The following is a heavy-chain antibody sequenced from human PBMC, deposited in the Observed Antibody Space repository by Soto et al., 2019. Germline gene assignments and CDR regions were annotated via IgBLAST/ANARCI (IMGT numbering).Heavy chain of an antibody. CDR1: GFTFSSYG. D-gene: IGHD3-9*01. V-gene: IGHV3-33*01. Sequence: GGSLRLSCAASGFTFSSYGMHWVRQAPGKGLEWVAVIWYDGSNKYYADSVKGRFTISRDNSKNTLYLQMNSLRAEDTAVYYCARDLDYDILTGYPPYYGMDVWGQGTTVTVSS. J-gene: IGHJ6*02. CDR2: IWYDGSNK. CDR3: ARDLDYDILTGYPPYYGMDV.